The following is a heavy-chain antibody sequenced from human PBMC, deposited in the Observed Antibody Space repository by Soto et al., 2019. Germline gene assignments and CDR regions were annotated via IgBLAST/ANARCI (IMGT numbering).Heavy chain of an antibody. CDR2: MNPGSGDT. D-gene: IGHD3-16*01. CDR3: ARMATFGSLNWFDP. J-gene: IGHJ5*02. Sequence: ASVKVSCKASGYSFTNNDVSWVRQATGQGLEWMGWMNPGSGDTGYAQKFQGGGTMTRDISIATAYMELSSLRSDDTAIYYCARMATFGSLNWFDPWGQGTLVTVSS. CDR1: GYSFTNND. V-gene: IGHV1-8*01.